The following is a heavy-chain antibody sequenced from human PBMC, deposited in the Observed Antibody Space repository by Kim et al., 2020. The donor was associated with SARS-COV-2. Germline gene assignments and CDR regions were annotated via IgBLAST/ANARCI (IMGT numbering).Heavy chain of an antibody. CDR1: GFTFSSYA. J-gene: IGHJ6*02. D-gene: IGHD6-13*01. CDR2: ISGSGGST. CDR3: AKDLGSSSFSGNYGMDV. Sequence: GGSLRLSCAASGFTFSSYAMNWVRQAPGKGLEWVSGISGSGGSTYYADSVKGRFTISRDNSKNTLYLQMNSLRAEDTAVYYCAKDLGSSSFSGNYGMDVWGQGTTVTVSS. V-gene: IGHV3-23*01.